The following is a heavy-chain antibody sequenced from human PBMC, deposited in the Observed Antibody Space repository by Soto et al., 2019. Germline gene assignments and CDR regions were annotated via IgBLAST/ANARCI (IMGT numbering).Heavy chain of an antibody. CDR1: GYTLTNYG. J-gene: IGHJ1*01. CDR2: ISGHNGTT. V-gene: IGHV1-18*01. CDR3: VRDWQLSP. Sequence: QVKLVQSGDEVKKTGASVKVSCRASGYTLTNYGISWVRQAPGQGLFWMGWISGHNGTTLYAQNVQGRLTLTIDTSTNTAYMELMRLKIDATAMYYCVRDWQLSPWGQGSLFTVSA. D-gene: IGHD1-1*01.